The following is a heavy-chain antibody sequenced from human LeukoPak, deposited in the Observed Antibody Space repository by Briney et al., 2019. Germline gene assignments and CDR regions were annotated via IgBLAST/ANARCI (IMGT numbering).Heavy chain of an antibody. Sequence: ASVKVSRKVSGYTLTELPMHWVRQAPGKGLEWMGGFDPEDGETIYAQKFQGRVTMTEDTSTDTAYMELSSLTSDDTAVYYCATDLAMVRGVIGGDYWGQGTLVTVSS. CDR3: ATDLAMVRGVIGGDY. V-gene: IGHV1-24*01. CDR1: GYTLTELP. J-gene: IGHJ4*02. CDR2: FDPEDGET. D-gene: IGHD3-10*01.